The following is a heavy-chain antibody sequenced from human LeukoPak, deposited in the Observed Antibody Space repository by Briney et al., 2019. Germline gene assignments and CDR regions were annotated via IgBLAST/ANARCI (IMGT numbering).Heavy chain of an antibody. Sequence: SVKVSCKASGGTFSSYVISWVRQAPGQGLEWMGRIIPILGIDKYAEKFQGRVTIPADKPTSTAYTELSSLRSKDTAVYYCARARIAVAGTRYYYYGMDVWGQGTTVTVSS. D-gene: IGHD6-19*01. CDR3: ARARIAVAGTRYYYYGMDV. CDR2: IIPILGID. V-gene: IGHV1-69*04. CDR1: GGTFSSYV. J-gene: IGHJ6*02.